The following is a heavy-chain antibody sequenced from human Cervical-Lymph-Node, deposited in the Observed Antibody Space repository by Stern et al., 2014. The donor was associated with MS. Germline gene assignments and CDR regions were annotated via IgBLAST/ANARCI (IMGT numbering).Heavy chain of an antibody. CDR1: GGTFSIYA. CDR3: ARGWSYDILTAYSY. CDR2: IIPIFGRP. D-gene: IGHD3-9*01. J-gene: IGHJ4*02. V-gene: IGHV1-69*01. Sequence: VQLVESGAEVKKPGSSVKVSCKASGGTFSIYAINWVRQAPGQGLEWMGGIIPIFGRPNYAQKFQGIVTITADESTSTAYMELSTLISEDTAVYYCARGWSYDILTAYSYWGQGTLVAVSS.